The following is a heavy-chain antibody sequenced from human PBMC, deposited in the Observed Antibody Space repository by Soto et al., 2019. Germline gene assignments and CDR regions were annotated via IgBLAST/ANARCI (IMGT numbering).Heavy chain of an antibody. J-gene: IGHJ5*02. CDR2: IIPMFGTA. V-gene: IGHV1-69*01. Sequence: QVQLVQSGAEVKKPGSSVKVSCKASGGTFSSYTISWVRQAPGQGLEWMGGIIPMFGTAKYAQKFQGRVTITADESTGTAYMELSSLRSEDTAVYYCARAGYCSGGSCSSDWFDPWGQGTLVTVSS. CDR1: GGTFSSYT. CDR3: ARAGYCSGGSCSSDWFDP. D-gene: IGHD2-15*01.